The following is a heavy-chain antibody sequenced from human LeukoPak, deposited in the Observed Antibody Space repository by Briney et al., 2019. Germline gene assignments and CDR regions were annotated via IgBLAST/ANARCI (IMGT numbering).Heavy chain of an antibody. J-gene: IGHJ6*03. D-gene: IGHD3-22*01. CDR2: IRYDGSNK. Sequence: GGSLRLSCAASGFTFSSYGMHWVRQAPGKGLEWVAFIRYDGSNKYYADSVKGRFTISRDNSKNTLYLQMNGLRPEDTAVYYCAKGAEEGVVITPVYYYYMDVWGKGTTVTISS. CDR3: AKGAEEGVVITPVYYYYMDV. CDR1: GFTFSSYG. V-gene: IGHV3-30*02.